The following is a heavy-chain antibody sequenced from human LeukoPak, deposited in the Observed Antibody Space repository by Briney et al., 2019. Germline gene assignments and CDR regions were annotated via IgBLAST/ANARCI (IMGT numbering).Heavy chain of an antibody. J-gene: IGHJ4*02. V-gene: IGHV3-9*01. CDR1: GFTFDDYA. D-gene: IGHD4-17*01. CDR2: ISWNSGSI. Sequence: GGSLRLSCAASGFTFDDYAMHWVRQAPGKGLEWVSGISWNSGSIGYADSVKGRFTISRDNSKNTLFLQMNSLRAEDTAVYYCARRGESTSYGDYRFDYWGQGTLVTVSS. CDR3: ARRGESTSYGDYRFDY.